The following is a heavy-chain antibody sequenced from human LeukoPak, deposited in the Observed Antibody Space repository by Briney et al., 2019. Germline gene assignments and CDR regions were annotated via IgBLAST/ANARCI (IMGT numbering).Heavy chain of an antibody. V-gene: IGHV4-31*03. CDR3: ARVRLQLGALFDY. D-gene: IGHD5-24*01. J-gene: IGHJ4*02. CDR2: IYYSGST. Sequence: SETLSLTCTVSGGSISSGGYYWSWIRQHPGKGLEWIGYIYYSGSTYYNPSLKSRVTISVDTSKNQFSLKLSSVTAADTAVYYCARVRLQLGALFDYWGQGTLVTVSS. CDR1: GGSISSGGYY.